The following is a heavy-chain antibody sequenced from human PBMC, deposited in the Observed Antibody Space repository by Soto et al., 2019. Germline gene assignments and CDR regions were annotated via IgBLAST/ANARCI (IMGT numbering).Heavy chain of an antibody. D-gene: IGHD3-3*01. CDR1: GGSISSYY. J-gene: IGHJ6*02. CDR2: IYYSGST. Sequence: SETLSLTCTVSGGSISSYYWSWIRQPPGKGLEWIGYIYYSGSTNYNPSLKSRVTIAVDTSKNQFSLKLSSVTAADTAVYYCARGFDFWSGIYGMDVWGQGTTVTVSS. V-gene: IGHV4-59*01. CDR3: ARGFDFWSGIYGMDV.